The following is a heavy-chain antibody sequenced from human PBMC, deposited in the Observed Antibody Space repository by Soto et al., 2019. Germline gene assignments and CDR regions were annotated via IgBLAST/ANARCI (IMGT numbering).Heavy chain of an antibody. V-gene: IGHV3-64D*06. Sequence: GGSLRLSCSASGLTFSSFTMHWVRQAPGKGLEYVSAINSNGGSAYYGDSVKGRFTISRDNPKNTLYLHMSSLRVEDTAVYFCAKDRFGIVGPVDYWGQGTLVTVSS. CDR2: INSNGGSA. J-gene: IGHJ4*02. CDR3: AKDRFGIVGPVDY. CDR1: GLTFSSFT. D-gene: IGHD1-26*01.